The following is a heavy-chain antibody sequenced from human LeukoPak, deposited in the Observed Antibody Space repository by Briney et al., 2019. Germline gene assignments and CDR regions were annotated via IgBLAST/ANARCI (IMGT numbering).Heavy chain of an antibody. CDR3: AKDPDPPQSWFDP. J-gene: IGHJ5*02. V-gene: IGHV3-23*01. CDR1: GFTFNYYA. CDR2: ISGSGDIT. Sequence: GGSLRLSCAASGFTFNYYAMSRVRQAPGKGLEWVSAISGSGDITYYADSVKGRFTISRDNSKNTLYLQMNGLRADDTSLYYCAKDPDPPQSWFDPWGQGTLVTVSS.